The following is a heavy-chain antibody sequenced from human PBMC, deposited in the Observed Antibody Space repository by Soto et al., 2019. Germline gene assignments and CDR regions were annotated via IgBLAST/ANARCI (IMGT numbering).Heavy chain of an antibody. D-gene: IGHD3-3*01. CDR3: ARDFHYDFWSGYHDY. J-gene: IGHJ4*02. CDR1: GYTFTSYY. Sequence: GASVKVSCKASGYTFTSYYMHWVRQAPGQGLEWMGIINPSGGSTSYAQKFQGRVTMTRDTSTSTVYMELSSLRSEDTAVYYCARDFHYDFWSGYHDYWGQGTLVTVSS. V-gene: IGHV1-46*01. CDR2: INPSGGST.